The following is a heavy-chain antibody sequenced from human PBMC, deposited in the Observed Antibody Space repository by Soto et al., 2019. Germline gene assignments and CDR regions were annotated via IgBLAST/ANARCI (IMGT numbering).Heavy chain of an antibody. Sequence: HVQLVQSGTEVKKPGASVRVSCMVSGYPFTTYYIHWERQAPGQGLEWMGWIDPRSGGTVYEQKFQGRVTMTRDTSISTVYMDLXGLTSDDXXXXYCATDDYGIFPYWGQGSLVTVSS. D-gene: IGHD3-10*01. CDR2: IDPRSGGT. CDR3: ATDDYGIFPY. CDR1: GYPFTTYY. J-gene: IGHJ4*02. V-gene: IGHV1-2*02.